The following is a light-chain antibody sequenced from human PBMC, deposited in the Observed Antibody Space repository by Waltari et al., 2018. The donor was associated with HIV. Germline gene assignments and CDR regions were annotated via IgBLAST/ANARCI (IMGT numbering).Light chain of an antibody. J-gene: IGKJ1*01. CDR1: QSISNW. CDR3: QQYNSYWT. CDR2: KAS. Sequence: DIQMTQSLSTLSASVGDRVTITCRASQSISNWLAWYQQKPGNAPKLLIYKASSLQSGAPSRFSGSGYGTEFTLTISSLQPDDFATYYCQQYNSYWTYGQGTKVEIK. V-gene: IGKV1-5*03.